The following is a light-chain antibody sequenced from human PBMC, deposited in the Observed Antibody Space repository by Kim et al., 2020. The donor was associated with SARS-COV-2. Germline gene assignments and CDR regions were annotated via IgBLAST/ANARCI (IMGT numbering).Light chain of an antibody. CDR2: GAS. J-gene: IGKJ1*01. Sequence: PGERATLSCRASQTVTSNYLAWYQQKPGQAPRLLIYGASSRATGISDRFSGSESGTDFTLTISRLEPEDFAVYYCQQYGSSPATFGQGTKV. V-gene: IGKV3-20*01. CDR1: QTVTSNY. CDR3: QQYGSSPAT.